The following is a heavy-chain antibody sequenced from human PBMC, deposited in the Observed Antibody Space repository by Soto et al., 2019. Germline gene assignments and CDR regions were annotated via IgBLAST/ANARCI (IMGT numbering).Heavy chain of an antibody. V-gene: IGHV3-53*01. CDR3: VQTTGWPGFDF. CDR1: GFAVSSKY. Sequence: EVQLVESGGGLIQPGGSLRLSCAASGFAVSSKYMTWVRQAPGKGLEWVSVIYGGGTTYYADSVKGRFTISRDTSKNTLYLQMNSLRAADTAVYYCVQTTGWPGFDFWGQGTLVTVPS. J-gene: IGHJ4*02. D-gene: IGHD6-19*01. CDR2: IYGGGTT.